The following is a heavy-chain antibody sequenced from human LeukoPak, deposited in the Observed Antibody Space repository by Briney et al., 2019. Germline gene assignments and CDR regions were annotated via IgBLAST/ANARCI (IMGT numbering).Heavy chain of an antibody. J-gene: IGHJ4*02. Sequence: SETLSLTCTVSGGSISSSSYYWGWIRQPPGKGLEWIGSIYYSGSTYYNPSLKTRDTISVDTSKNLFSLKLSSVTAADTAVYYCARIPPYYYDSSGSFDYWGQGTLVTVSS. CDR1: GGSISSSSYY. CDR2: IYYSGST. V-gene: IGHV4-39*01. CDR3: ARIPPYYYDSSGSFDY. D-gene: IGHD3-22*01.